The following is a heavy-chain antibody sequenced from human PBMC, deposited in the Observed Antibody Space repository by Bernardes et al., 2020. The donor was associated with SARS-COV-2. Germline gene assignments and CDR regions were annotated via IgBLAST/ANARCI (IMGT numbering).Heavy chain of an antibody. CDR3: ARWSGSYYFDY. J-gene: IGHJ4*02. V-gene: IGHV3-66*02. CDR1: GFTVSRNY. CDR2: IYSGGTT. D-gene: IGHD1-26*01. Sequence: GGSLRLSCAASGFTVSRNYMSWVRQAPGKGLEWVSVIYSGGTTYYADSVKGRFTISRDNSKNTLYLQMNSLRSEDTAVYYCARWSGSYYFDYWGQGTLVTVSS.